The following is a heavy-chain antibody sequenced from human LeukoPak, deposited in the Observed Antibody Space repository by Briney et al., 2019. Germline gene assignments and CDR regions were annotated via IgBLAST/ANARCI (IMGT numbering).Heavy chain of an antibody. Sequence: PGGSLRLPCAASGFTLSRYGMHWVRQAPAKELDWVAVIWYDGSNKYYADSVKGRFTISRDNSKNTLYLQMNSLRAEDTAVYYCAREWVSKKKGIDYWGQGTLVTVSS. V-gene: IGHV3-33*01. CDR2: IWYDGSNK. CDR3: AREWVSKKKGIDY. J-gene: IGHJ4*02. CDR1: GFTLSRYG. D-gene: IGHD3-3*02.